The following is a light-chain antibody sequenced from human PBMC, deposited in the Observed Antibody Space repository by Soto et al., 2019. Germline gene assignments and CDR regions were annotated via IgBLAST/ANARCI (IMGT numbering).Light chain of an antibody. Sequence: IQLTQSPSALSASVCDRVTISCLASQSISIWLAWYQQKPGKAPKILIYKASSLESGVPSRFSGSGSGTEFTLTISSLQPDDFATYYCQQYSTYTPRTFGRGTNVAIK. CDR1: QSISIW. CDR2: KAS. V-gene: IGKV1-5*03. J-gene: IGKJ1*01. CDR3: QQYSTYTPRT.